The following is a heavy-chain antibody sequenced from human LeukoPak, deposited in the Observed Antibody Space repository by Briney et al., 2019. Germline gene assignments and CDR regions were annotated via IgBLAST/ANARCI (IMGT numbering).Heavy chain of an antibody. CDR2: IKTDGSDK. D-gene: IGHD3-10*01. CDR1: GFIFSNYW. CDR3: ARDSLIQYGSGSYWGFDY. V-gene: IGHV3-7*03. Sequence: GGSLRLSCAASGFIFSNYWMSWVRQALGKGPEWVGDIKTDGSDKYYVGSVKGRFTISRDNAKNSLYLQMNSLRAEDTAVYYCARDSLIQYGSGSYWGFDYWGQGILVTVSS. J-gene: IGHJ4*02.